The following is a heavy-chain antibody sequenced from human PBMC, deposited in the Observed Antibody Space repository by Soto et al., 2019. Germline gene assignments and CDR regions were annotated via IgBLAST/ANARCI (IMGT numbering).Heavy chain of an antibody. V-gene: IGHV4-59*01. Sequence: PSETLSLTCTVSGGSISSYYWSWIRQPPGKGLEWIGYIYYSGSTNYNPSLKSRVTISVDTSKNQFSLKLSSVTAADTAVYYCARADVPDGVPDYWGQGTLVTVSS. D-gene: IGHD4-17*01. J-gene: IGHJ4*02. CDR3: ARADVPDGVPDY. CDR2: IYYSGST. CDR1: GGSISSYY.